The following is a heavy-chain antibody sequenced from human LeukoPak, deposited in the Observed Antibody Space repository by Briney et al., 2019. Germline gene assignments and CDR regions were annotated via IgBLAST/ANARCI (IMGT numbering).Heavy chain of an antibody. CDR3: ARGPGPPDL. CDR1: GYILSTKT. Sequence: ASVKVSCKASGYILSTKTISWMRQAPGQGPEWMGWISTSTGTPTYAQGFTGRFVFSLDTAVGTAFLQITNLQADDTAVYYCARGPGPPDLWGQGTLVTVSS. J-gene: IGHJ5*02. V-gene: IGHV7-4-1*02. CDR2: ISTSTGTP. D-gene: IGHD1-14*01.